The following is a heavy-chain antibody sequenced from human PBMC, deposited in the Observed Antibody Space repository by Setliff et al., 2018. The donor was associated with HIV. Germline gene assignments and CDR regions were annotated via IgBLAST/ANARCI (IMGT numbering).Heavy chain of an antibody. CDR1: GGFISSYY. V-gene: IGHV4-59*08. D-gene: IGHD6-19*01. CDR2: VYYTGST. Sequence: SETLSLTCSISGGFISSYYWTWIRQAPGKGLEWIGHVYYTGSTNYNPSVKSRVTISVDTSKNQFSLKLSSVTAADTAVYYCARGLTSVAGWGQGTLVTVS. CDR3: ARGLTSVAG. J-gene: IGHJ4*02.